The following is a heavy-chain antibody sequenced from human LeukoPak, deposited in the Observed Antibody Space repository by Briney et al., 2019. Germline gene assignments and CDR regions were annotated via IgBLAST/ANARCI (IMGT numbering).Heavy chain of an antibody. CDR2: INSDGSTT. V-gene: IGHV3-74*01. J-gene: IGHJ4*02. D-gene: IGHD3-10*01. CDR1: GFTFSYYW. Sequence: GGSLRLSCAASGFTFSYYWMHWVRQAPGKGLVWVSGINSDGSTTIYADSVKGRFTIYRDNAKNTLHLQMNSLRAEDTAFYHCARIPIGFGELGNYWGQGTLVTVSS. CDR3: ARIPIGFGELGNY.